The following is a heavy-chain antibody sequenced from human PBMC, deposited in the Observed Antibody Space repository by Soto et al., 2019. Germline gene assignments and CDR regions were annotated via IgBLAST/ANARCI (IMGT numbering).Heavy chain of an antibody. CDR3: ARDLAYDSSGYYHYYGMDV. CDR1: GFTFSSYW. V-gene: IGHV3-74*01. J-gene: IGHJ6*02. Sequence: GGSLRLSCAASGFTFSSYWMHWVRQAPGKGLVWVSRINSDGSSTSYADSVKGRFTISRDNAKNTLYLQMNSLRAEDTAVYYCARDLAYDSSGYYHYYGMDVWGQGTTVTVSS. CDR2: INSDGSST. D-gene: IGHD3-22*01.